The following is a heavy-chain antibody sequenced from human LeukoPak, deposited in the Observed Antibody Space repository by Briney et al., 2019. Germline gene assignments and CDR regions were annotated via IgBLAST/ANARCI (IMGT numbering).Heavy chain of an antibody. D-gene: IGHD5-24*01. J-gene: IGHJ5*02. CDR3: ARGDGRFDP. Sequence: ASVKVSCKASGYTFTSYGISWVRQAPGQGLEWMGGIIPIFGTANYAQKFQGRVTITADESTSTAYMELSSLRSEDTAVYYCARGDGRFDPWGQGTLVTVSS. CDR2: IIPIFGTA. V-gene: IGHV1-69*13. CDR1: GYTFTSYG.